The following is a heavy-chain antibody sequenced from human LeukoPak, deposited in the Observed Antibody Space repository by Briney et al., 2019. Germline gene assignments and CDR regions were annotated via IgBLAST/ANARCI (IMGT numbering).Heavy chain of an antibody. D-gene: IGHD6-19*01. Sequence: ASLWVSCKASGYTSTGYYMHWVRQAPGQGLEWMGWINSIIGGTKYAQKFQGRVTMTRDTSISTAYMELSRLRSDDTAVYYCARDKGMAVAGGNFDYWGQGTLVTASS. CDR1: GYTSTGYY. CDR2: INSIIGGT. V-gene: IGHV1-2*02. J-gene: IGHJ4*02. CDR3: ARDKGMAVAGGNFDY.